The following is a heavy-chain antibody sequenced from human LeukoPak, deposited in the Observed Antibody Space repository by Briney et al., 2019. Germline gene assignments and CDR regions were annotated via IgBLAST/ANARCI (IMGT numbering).Heavy chain of an antibody. D-gene: IGHD5-12*01. Sequence: ASVKVSCKASGYTFTDYYLHWVRQAPGQGLEWVGWIHPNSGATHYAQKFQGRLTMTRDTSISTVYMELTRLRSDDTAGYYCARDMGRYSGYEYDYWGQGTLVTASS. CDR1: GYTFTDYY. J-gene: IGHJ4*02. CDR3: ARDMGRYSGYEYDY. CDR2: IHPNSGAT. V-gene: IGHV1-2*02.